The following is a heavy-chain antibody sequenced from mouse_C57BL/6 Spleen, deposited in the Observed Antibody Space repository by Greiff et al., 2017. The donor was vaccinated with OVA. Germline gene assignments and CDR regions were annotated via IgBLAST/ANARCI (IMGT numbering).Heavy chain of an antibody. V-gene: IGHV5-17*01. J-gene: IGHJ4*01. CDR2: ISSGSSTI. D-gene: IGHD2-1*01. CDR3: TRQNGNYCYAMDY. Sequence: EVMLVESGGGLVKPGGSLKLSCAASGFTFSDYGMHWVRQAPEKGLEWVAYISSGSSTIYYADKVKGRFTISRENAKNTLSLQMTSLRAEDTAMFYCTRQNGNYCYAMDYWGQGTSVTVSS. CDR1: GFTFSDYG.